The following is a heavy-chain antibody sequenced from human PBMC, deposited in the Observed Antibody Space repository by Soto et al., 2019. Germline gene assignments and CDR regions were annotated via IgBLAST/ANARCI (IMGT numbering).Heavy chain of an antibody. Sequence: QAGGSLRLSCAASGFTFSSYGMHWVRQAPGKGLEWVAVIWYDGSNKYYADSVKGRFTISRDNSKNTLYLQMNSLRAEDTAVYYCAREAYYYDSSGARDAFDIWGQGTMVTVSS. CDR3: AREAYYYDSSGARDAFDI. CDR2: IWYDGSNK. J-gene: IGHJ3*02. D-gene: IGHD3-22*01. CDR1: GFTFSSYG. V-gene: IGHV3-33*01.